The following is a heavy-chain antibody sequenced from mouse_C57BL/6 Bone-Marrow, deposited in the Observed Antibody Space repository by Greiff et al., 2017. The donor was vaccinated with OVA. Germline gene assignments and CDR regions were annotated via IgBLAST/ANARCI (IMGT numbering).Heavy chain of an antibody. Sequence: QVQLQQSGAELVKPGASVKLSCKASGYTFTEYTIHWVKQRSGRGLEWIGWFYPGSGSIKYNEKFKDKATLTADKSSSTVYMELSRLTSEDSAVYFCARLLITTVVENYYAMDYWGQGTSVTVSS. J-gene: IGHJ4*01. CDR2: FYPGSGSI. CDR3: ARLLITTVVENYYAMDY. CDR1: GYTFTEYT. V-gene: IGHV1-62-2*01. D-gene: IGHD1-1*01.